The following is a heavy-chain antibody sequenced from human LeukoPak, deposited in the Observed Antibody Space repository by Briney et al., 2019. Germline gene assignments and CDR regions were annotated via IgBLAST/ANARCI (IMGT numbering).Heavy chain of an antibody. Sequence: PGGSLRLSCAASGFTFSDYYMSWIRQAPGKGLEWGSYISSSGSTIYYADSVKGRFTISRDNAKNPLYLQMNSLRAEDTAVYYCARVNTGYRWYFDLWGRGTLVTVSS. CDR1: GFTFSDYY. CDR3: ARVNTGYRWYFDL. V-gene: IGHV3-11*01. D-gene: IGHD5-12*01. J-gene: IGHJ2*01. CDR2: ISSSGSTI.